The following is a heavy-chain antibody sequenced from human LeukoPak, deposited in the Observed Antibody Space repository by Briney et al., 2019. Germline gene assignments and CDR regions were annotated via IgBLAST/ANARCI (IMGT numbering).Heavy chain of an antibody. CDR1: GFTFSSYS. CDR3: ARDPSYDYYYYYMDV. V-gene: IGHV3-48*01. CDR2: ISSSSSTI. J-gene: IGHJ6*03. Sequence: PGGSLRLSCAASGFTFSSYSMNWVRQAPGKGLEWVSYISSSSSTIYYADSVKGRFTISRDNAKNSLYLQMNSLRAEDMAVYYCARDPSYDYYYYYMDVWGKGTTVTVSS. D-gene: IGHD1-26*01.